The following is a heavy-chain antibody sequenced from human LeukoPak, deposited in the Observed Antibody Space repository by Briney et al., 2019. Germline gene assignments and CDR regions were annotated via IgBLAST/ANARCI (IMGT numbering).Heavy chain of an antibody. V-gene: IGHV1-69*13. D-gene: IGHD2-2*01. CDR1: GYTFTSYG. J-gene: IGHJ6*02. Sequence: SVKVSCKASGYTFTSYGISWVRQAPGQGLEWMGGIIPIFGTANYAQKFQGRVTITADESTSTAYMELSSLRSEDTAVYYCARGCSSTSCYLYYYYGMDVWGQGTTVTVSS. CDR3: ARGCSSTSCYLYYYYGMDV. CDR2: IIPIFGTA.